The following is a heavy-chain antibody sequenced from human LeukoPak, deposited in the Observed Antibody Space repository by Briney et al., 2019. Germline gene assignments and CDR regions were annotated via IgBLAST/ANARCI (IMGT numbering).Heavy chain of an antibody. CDR1: GFTFSSYN. J-gene: IGHJ6*03. V-gene: IGHV3-48*01. Sequence: PGGSLRLSCAASGFTFSSYNMNWVRQAPGKGLEWISYISSSSSTIYYADSVKGRFTISRDNAKNSLYLQMNSLRAEDTAVYYCARRLPWFGESYYYYYMDVWGKGTTVTVSS. CDR3: ARRLPWFGESYYYYYMDV. CDR2: ISSSSSTI. D-gene: IGHD3-10*01.